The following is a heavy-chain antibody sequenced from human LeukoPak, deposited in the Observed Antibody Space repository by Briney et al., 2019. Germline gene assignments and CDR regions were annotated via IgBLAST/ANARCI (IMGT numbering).Heavy chain of an antibody. CDR1: GGSISNYY. J-gene: IGHJ2*01. Sequence: PSETLSLTCTVSGGSISNYYWTWIRQPAGKGLEWIGRIYTSGSTNYNPSLKSRVTMSVDTSKNQFSLKLSSVTAADTAVYYCARGYCTNGVCYNWYFDLWGRGTLVTVSS. V-gene: IGHV4-4*07. CDR2: IYTSGST. CDR3: ARGYCTNGVCYNWYFDL. D-gene: IGHD2-8*01.